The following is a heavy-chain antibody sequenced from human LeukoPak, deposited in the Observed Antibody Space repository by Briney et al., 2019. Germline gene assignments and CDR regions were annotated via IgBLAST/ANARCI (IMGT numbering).Heavy chain of an antibody. CDR1: GGSISSYY. CDR2: IYYSGST. Sequence: SETLFLTCTVSGGSISSYYWSWIRQPPGKGLEWNGSIYYSGSTNYVPSLKSRVTISVEASKHQFSLKLSSVTAADTVVYYCAGDRLLSGSYSDAFEIWGQRTMGSVSS. V-gene: IGHV4-59*01. J-gene: IGHJ3*02. CDR3: AGDRLLSGSYSDAFEI. D-gene: IGHD1-26*01.